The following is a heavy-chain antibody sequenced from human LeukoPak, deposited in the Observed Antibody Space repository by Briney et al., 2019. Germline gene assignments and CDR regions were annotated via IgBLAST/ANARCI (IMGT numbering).Heavy chain of an antibody. J-gene: IGHJ4*02. CDR2: IKQDGSEK. CDR1: GLSFSSYW. V-gene: IGHV3-7*05. D-gene: IGHD6-19*01. Sequence: QPGGSLRLSCVVSGLSFSSYWMNWVRQAPGKGLEWVANIKQDGSEKYYVDSVKGRLTISRDNARNSVYLQTNSLRAEDTAVYYCAGGQGWLADYWGQGTLLTVSS. CDR3: AGGQGWLADY.